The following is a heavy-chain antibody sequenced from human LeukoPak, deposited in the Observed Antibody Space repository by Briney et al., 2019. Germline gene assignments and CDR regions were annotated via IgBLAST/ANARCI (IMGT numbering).Heavy chain of an antibody. Sequence: SETLSLTCTVSGGSISSYYWSWIRQPPGKGLEWIGYIYYSGSTSYNPSLKSRVTISVDTSKNQFSLKLSSVTAADTAVYYCARDLPRLGATTRWFDPWGQGTLVTVSS. CDR1: GGSISSYY. V-gene: IGHV4-59*12. J-gene: IGHJ5*02. CDR2: IYYSGST. D-gene: IGHD1-26*01. CDR3: ARDLPRLGATTRWFDP.